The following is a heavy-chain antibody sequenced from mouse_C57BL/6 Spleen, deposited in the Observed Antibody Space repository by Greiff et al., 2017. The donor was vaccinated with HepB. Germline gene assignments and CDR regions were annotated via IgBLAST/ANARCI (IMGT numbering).Heavy chain of an antibody. CDR1: GFNIKNTY. V-gene: IGHV14-3*01. D-gene: IGHD4-1*01. CDR3: ARSAVLGRYYFDY. J-gene: IGHJ2*01. CDR2: IDPANGNT. Sequence: VQLKESVAELVRPGASVKLSCTASGFNIKNTYMHWVKQRPEQGLEWIGRIDPANGNTKYAPKFQGKATITADTSSNTAYLQLSSLTSEDTAIYYCARSAVLGRYYFDYWGQGTTLTVSS.